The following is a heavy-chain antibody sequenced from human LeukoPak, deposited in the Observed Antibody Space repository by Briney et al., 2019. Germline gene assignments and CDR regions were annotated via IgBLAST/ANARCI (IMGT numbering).Heavy chain of an antibody. V-gene: IGHV3-7*01. CDR3: ARILTNYPGWYFDL. Sequence: GGSLRLSCAASGFTLSVYWMSWVRQIPGKGLEWVANIRQDGGEIYYVDSVKGRFTISRDNAENSLYLEVNSLRAEDTALYYCARILTNYPGWYFDLWGRGTLVTVSS. CDR2: IRQDGGEI. J-gene: IGHJ2*01. D-gene: IGHD4/OR15-4a*01. CDR1: GFTLSVYW.